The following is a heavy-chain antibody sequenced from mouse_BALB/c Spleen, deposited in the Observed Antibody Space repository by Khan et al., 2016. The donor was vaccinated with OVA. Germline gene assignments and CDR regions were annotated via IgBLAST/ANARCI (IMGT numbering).Heavy chain of an antibody. D-gene: IGHD1-1*01. CDR1: GYTFTSYW. V-gene: IGHV1S81*02. CDR2: TNPTNGRT. CDR3: AIIKKIVETSFDY. J-gene: IGHJ2*01. Sequence: QVQLQQSGAELVKAGASVKMSCKASGYTFTSYWMHWVKQRLGQGLEWFAETNPTNGRTYYNEKFKSKATLTVDKSSSTAYMLLSGPTFEDSSVYYSAIIKKIVETSFDYWGQGTTLTVSS.